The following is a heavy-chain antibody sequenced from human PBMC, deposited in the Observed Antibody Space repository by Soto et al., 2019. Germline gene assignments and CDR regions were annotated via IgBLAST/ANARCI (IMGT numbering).Heavy chain of an antibody. CDR1: GFTFSSYG. CDR3: AIDQDYYDLYYHGMDV. D-gene: IGHD3-22*01. CDR2: INTFGSNI. J-gene: IGHJ6*02. V-gene: IGHV3-21*01. Sequence: EGHLVESGGGLVKPGGSLRLSCAASGFTFSSYGMHWVRQAPGKGLEWVSSINTFGSNIYYADSVKGRFTISRDNAENSLYLQMNSLRAEDTGLYYCAIDQDYYDLYYHGMDVWGQGTTVTVSS.